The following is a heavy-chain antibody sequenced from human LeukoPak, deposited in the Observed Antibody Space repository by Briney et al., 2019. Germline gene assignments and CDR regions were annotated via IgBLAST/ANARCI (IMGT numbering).Heavy chain of an antibody. V-gene: IGHV3-43D*03. Sequence: PGGSLRLSCAASGFTFDDYAMHWVRQAPGKGLEWVSLISWDGGSTYYADSVKGRFTISRDNSKNSLFLQMNSLRPEDTAVYYCARGPDYDILADYFDYWGQGTLVTVSS. CDR2: ISWDGGST. J-gene: IGHJ4*02. CDR1: GFTFDDYA. CDR3: ARGPDYDILADYFDY. D-gene: IGHD3-9*01.